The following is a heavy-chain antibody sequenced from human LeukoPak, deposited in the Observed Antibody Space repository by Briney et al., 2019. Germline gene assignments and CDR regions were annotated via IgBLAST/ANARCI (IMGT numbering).Heavy chain of an antibody. D-gene: IGHD2-2*01. V-gene: IGHV5-51*01. CDR3: ARRQGCSSTSCPPDY. CDR2: IYPGDSDT. CDR1: GYSFTTYW. Sequence: PGESLKISCRGSGYSFTTYWIGWVRQMPGKGLGWMGIIYPGDSDTRYTPSFQGQVTMSADKSINTAYLQWSSLKASDTAMYYCARRQGCSSTSCPPDYWGQGTLVTVPP. J-gene: IGHJ4*02.